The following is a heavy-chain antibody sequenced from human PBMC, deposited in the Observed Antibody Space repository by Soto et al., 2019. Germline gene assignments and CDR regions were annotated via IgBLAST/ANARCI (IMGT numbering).Heavy chain of an antibody. D-gene: IGHD6-19*01. V-gene: IGHV3-23*01. CDR1: GFTFSSYA. J-gene: IGHJ3*01. Sequence: EVQLLESGGGLVQPGGSLTLSCAASGFTFSSYAMSWLSQAPGKGLEWASAIDGTGDNTHYEDSVKGRFTFSRDNSRNTLYLKMNALRTKDTALYYCAKQVTGWFNDAFDVWGQGTLVTVSS. CDR3: AKQVTGWFNDAFDV. CDR2: IDGTGDNT.